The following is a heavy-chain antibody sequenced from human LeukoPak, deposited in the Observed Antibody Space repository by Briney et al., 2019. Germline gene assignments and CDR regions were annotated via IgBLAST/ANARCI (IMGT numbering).Heavy chain of an antibody. CDR3: AKDSGPYNF. D-gene: IGHD5-24*01. Sequence: GGSLRLSCAASGFTFSSYAMSWVRQAPGKGLEWVSAISGGGGSTYYADSVKGRFTISRDNAKNTLYLQMNSLRAEDTAVYYGAKDSGPYNFWGQGTTVTVSS. CDR2: ISGGGGST. CDR1: GFTFSSYA. V-gene: IGHV3-23*01. J-gene: IGHJ6*02.